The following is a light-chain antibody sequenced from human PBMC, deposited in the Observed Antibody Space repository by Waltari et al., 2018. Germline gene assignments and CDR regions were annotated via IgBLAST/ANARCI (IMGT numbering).Light chain of an antibody. Sequence: QPALTQPPSASGSPGPSVTIPCTGTSSAVGGYKYVSWYQQHPAKAPQLRIDEGSKPPSRVPDRCSGSKAGNTASLTVSGLQAEDEADYYCSSFAGNNNLVFGGGTKLTVL. CDR3: SSFAGNNNLV. V-gene: IGLV2-8*01. J-gene: IGLJ3*02. CDR2: EGS. CDR1: SSAVGGYKY.